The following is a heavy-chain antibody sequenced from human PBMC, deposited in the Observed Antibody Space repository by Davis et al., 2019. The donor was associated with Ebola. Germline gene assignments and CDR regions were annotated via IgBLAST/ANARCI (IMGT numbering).Heavy chain of an antibody. CDR3: ARHFVGKLFGMDV. D-gene: IGHD3-3*01. Sequence: GESLKISCKASGYSFNNYWIDWMRQMPGKGLEWVGIIYPDDSDTIYRPSFQGQVTISADKSTSTAYLQWSSLKASDTAMYFCARHFVGKLFGMDVWGQGTTVTVSS. CDR1: GYSFNNYW. CDR2: IYPDDSDT. J-gene: IGHJ6*02. V-gene: IGHV5-51*01.